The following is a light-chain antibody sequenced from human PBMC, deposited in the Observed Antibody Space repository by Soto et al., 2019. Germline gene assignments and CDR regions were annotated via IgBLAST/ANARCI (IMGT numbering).Light chain of an antibody. CDR1: SSDVGGYNF. CDR2: EVS. J-gene: IGLJ3*02. Sequence: QSALTQPASVSGSPGQSITISCTGTSSDVGGYNFVSWYQQHPGKAPKLMIYEVSNRPSGVSNRFSGSKSGNTASLTISGLQAEDEADYYCNSYTSSRFLVFGGGTKLTVL. CDR3: NSYTSSRFLV. V-gene: IGLV2-14*01.